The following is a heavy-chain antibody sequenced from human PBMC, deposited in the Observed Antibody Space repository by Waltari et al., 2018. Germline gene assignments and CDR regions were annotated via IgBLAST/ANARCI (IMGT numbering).Heavy chain of an antibody. Sequence: QVQLVQSGAEVMKPGSSVKVSCKASGGTFSSYAISWVRQAPGQGLEWMGGIIPILGIANYAQKFQGRVTITADESTSTAYMELSSLRSEDTAVYYCARNLQTYGSGSPLGYWGQGTLVTVSS. V-gene: IGHV1-69*04. J-gene: IGHJ4*02. CDR1: GGTFSSYA. CDR2: IIPILGIA. CDR3: ARNLQTYGSGSPLGY. D-gene: IGHD3-10*01.